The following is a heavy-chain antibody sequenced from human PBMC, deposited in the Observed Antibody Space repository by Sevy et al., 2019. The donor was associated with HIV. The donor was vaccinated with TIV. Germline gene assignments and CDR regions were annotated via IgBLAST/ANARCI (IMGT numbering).Heavy chain of an antibody. CDR2: IYFTGNT. CDR3: ARARTTRPRVLDY. V-gene: IGHV4-59*01. Sequence: SETLSLTCSVSGGSISSYFWTWVRQSPGKGLEWIGNIYFTGNTDYSPSLKSRVTLSLDTSKSQFSLTLKSVTAADTAIYFCARARTTRPRVLDYWGQGTLVTVSS. CDR1: GGSISSYF. D-gene: IGHD1-1*01. J-gene: IGHJ4*02.